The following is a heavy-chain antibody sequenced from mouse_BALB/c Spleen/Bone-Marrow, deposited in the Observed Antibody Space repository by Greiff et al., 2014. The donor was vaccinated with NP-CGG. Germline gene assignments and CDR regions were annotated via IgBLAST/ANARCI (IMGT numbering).Heavy chain of an antibody. J-gene: IGHJ3*01. D-gene: IGHD1-1*01. CDR2: ISSGSSTI. V-gene: IGHV5-17*02. CDR3: ARGYGGSYGFAY. CDR1: GFTFSSFG. Sequence: EVKVVESGGGLVQPGGSRKLSCAASGFTFSSFGMHWVRQAPEKGLEWVAYISSGSSTIYYADTVKGRFTISRDNPKNTLFLQMTSLRSEDTAMYYCARGYGGSYGFAYWGQGTLVTVSA.